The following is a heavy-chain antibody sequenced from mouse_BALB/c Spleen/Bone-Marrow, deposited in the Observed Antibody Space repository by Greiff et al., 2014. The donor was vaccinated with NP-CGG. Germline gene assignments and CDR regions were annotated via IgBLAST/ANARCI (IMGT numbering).Heavy chain of an antibody. D-gene: IGHD1-1*01. CDR3: ANYYYGYYFDY. Sequence: VQLKHSGAELVKPGASVKLSCTAPGFNIKDTYMHWVKQRPEQGLEWIGRIDPANGNTKYDPKFQDKATITADTSSNTAYLQLSSLTSEDTAVYYCANYYYGYYFDYWGQGTTLPVSS. V-gene: IGHV14-3*02. CDR1: GFNIKDTY. J-gene: IGHJ2*01. CDR2: IDPANGNT.